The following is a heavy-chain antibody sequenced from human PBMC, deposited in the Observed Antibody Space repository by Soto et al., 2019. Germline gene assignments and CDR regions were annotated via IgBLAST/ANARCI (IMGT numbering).Heavy chain of an antibody. CDR1: GFTVSNNY. CDR3: AKVHDFWSGSSYYFDY. Sequence: GGSLRLSCAASGFTVSNNYMSWVRQAPGKGLEWVSLIYSGGSTFYADSVKGRFTISGDNSKNTLYLQMNSLRAEDTAVYYCAKVHDFWSGSSYYFDYWGQGTLVTVSS. CDR2: IYSGGST. V-gene: IGHV3-53*01. D-gene: IGHD3-3*01. J-gene: IGHJ4*02.